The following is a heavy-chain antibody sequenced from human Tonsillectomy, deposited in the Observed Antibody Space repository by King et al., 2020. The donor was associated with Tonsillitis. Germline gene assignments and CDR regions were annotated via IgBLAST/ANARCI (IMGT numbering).Heavy chain of an antibody. D-gene: IGHD3-10*01. Sequence: VQLVESGGGLVQPGGSLRLSCSASGFTFSPYEMNWVRQAPGKGLEWVSYISSSGSTIYYAESVKGRFTISRDNAKNSLYLQMNSLRAEDTAVYYCARDMYYGSGSFDYWGQGTLVTVSS. V-gene: IGHV3-48*03. CDR3: ARDMYYGSGSFDY. J-gene: IGHJ4*02. CDR2: ISSSGSTI. CDR1: GFTFSPYE.